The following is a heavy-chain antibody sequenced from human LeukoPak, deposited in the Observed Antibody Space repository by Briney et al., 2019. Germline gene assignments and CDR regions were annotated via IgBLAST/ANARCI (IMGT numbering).Heavy chain of an antibody. J-gene: IGHJ4*02. Sequence: PSETLSLTCTVSGGSISSHYWNWIRQPPGKELEWIGYIYYNGSTNYNPSLKSRVTISVDTSKNQFSLKLRSVTAADTAVYYCARKRSPIYFDSWGQGTLVTVSS. V-gene: IGHV4-59*11. CDR3: ARKRSPIYFDS. CDR1: GGSISSHY. CDR2: IYYNGST.